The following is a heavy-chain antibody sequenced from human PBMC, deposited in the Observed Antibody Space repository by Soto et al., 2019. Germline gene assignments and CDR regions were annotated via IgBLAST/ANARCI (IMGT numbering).Heavy chain of an antibody. Sequence: QVQLQESGPGLVKPSDTLSLTCAVSGYSISSSNWWGWIRQPPGKGLEWIGYIYYSGSTYYNPSLKSRVTVSVDTSKNQFALKLGSVTAVDTAVYYWARSYRDYGRDVWGQGTTVTVSS. CDR2: IYYSGST. D-gene: IGHD5-18*01. J-gene: IGHJ6*02. CDR1: GYSISSSNW. V-gene: IGHV4-28*01. CDR3: ARSYRDYGRDV.